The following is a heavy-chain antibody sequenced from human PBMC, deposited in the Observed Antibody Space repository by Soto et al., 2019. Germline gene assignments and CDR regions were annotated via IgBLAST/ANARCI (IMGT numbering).Heavy chain of an antibody. V-gene: IGHV3-74*01. J-gene: IGHJ5*02. CDR2: INSDGSST. CDR1: GFTFSSYW. Sequence: GGSLRLSCAASGFTFSSYWMHWVRQAPGKGLVWVSRINSDGSSTSYADSVKGRFTISRDNAKNTLYLQMNSLRAEDTAVYYCARGEPQELPHTWFDPWGQGTLVTVSS. CDR3: ARGEPQELPHTWFDP. D-gene: IGHD6-13*01.